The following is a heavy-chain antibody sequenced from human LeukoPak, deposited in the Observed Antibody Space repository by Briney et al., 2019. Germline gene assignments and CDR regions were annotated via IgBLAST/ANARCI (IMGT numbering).Heavy chain of an antibody. D-gene: IGHD6-13*01. CDR2: ISWDGGST. CDR3: AKGVRYSSSWQSYYYYYYMDV. V-gene: IGHV3-43D*03. Sequence: GGSLRLSCAASGFTFDDYAMHWVRQAPGKGLEWVSLISWDGGSTYYADSVKGRFTISRDNSKNSLYLQMNSLRAEDTALYYCAKGVRYSSSWQSYYYYYYMDVWGKGTTVTVSS. J-gene: IGHJ6*03. CDR1: GFTFDDYA.